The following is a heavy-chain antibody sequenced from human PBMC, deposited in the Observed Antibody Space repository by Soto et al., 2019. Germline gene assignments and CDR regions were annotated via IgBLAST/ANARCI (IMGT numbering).Heavy chain of an antibody. CDR1: GYSFTSYW. Sequence: GESLKISCKTSGYSFTSYWIGWVRQMPGKGMEWMGNIYPYDSDTRYSPSFQGQVTISADTSITTAYLHWSGLRASDTAMYFCARHLVGSTRGNFDYWGQGTLVTVSS. V-gene: IGHV5-51*01. J-gene: IGHJ4*01. D-gene: IGHD2-2*01. CDR3: ARHLVGSTRGNFDY. CDR2: IYPYDSDT.